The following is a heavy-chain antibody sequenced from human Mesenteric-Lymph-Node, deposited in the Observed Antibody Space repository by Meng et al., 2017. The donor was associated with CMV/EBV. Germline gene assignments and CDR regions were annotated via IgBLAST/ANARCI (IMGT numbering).Heavy chain of an antibody. CDR2: IYSSGST. D-gene: IGHD6-13*01. CDR3: ARDDGSSWSNWLDP. Sequence: SETLSPTCTVAGGSINSYYWSWIRQPPGKGLEWIGYIYSSGSTNYNPSLKSRVTISVETSKKQFSLKLSSVTAADTAVYYCARDDGSSWSNWLDPWGEGTLVTVSS. CDR1: GGSINSYY. J-gene: IGHJ5*02. V-gene: IGHV4-59*01.